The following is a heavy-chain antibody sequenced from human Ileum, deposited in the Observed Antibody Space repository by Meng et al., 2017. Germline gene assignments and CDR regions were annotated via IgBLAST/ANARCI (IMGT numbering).Heavy chain of an antibody. V-gene: IGHV4-4*02. Sequence: QVQLEESGPGLVKPSGPLSLTCAVSGDSISTNWWNWVRKPPGKGLEWIGEIYHSGAFNYNPSLRSRVTISVDKSKNQLSLKLGSLTAADTAVYYGARGAIGTRPFDYWGQGTLVTVSS. J-gene: IGHJ4*02. CDR2: IYHSGAF. CDR3: ARGAIGTRPFDY. D-gene: IGHD2-21*01. CDR1: GDSISTNW.